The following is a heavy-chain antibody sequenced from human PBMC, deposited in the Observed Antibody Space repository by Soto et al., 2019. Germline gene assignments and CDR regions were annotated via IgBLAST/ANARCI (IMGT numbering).Heavy chain of an antibody. D-gene: IGHD3-3*01. CDR3: ARDWRGAECFDP. CDR1: GYTFSTYV. J-gene: IGHJ5*02. Sequence: QVQLVQSGAEVKKPGASVKVSCKASGYTFSTYVFSWVRQAPGQGLEWMGWIGAYNDDTNYAQNFQGRVTMATDTSTNTSYVELRNLCSDDTAVYFCARDWRGAECFDPWGQGTLVTVSS. CDR2: IGAYNDDT. V-gene: IGHV1-18*01.